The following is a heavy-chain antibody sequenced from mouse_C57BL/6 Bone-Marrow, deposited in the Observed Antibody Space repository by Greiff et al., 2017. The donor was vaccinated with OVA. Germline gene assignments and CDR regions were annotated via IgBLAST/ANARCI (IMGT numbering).Heavy chain of an antibody. CDR2: INPSNGGT. V-gene: IGHV1-53*01. D-gene: IGHD1-1*01. J-gene: IGHJ4*01. Sequence: QVQLQQPGTELVKPGASVKLSCKASGYTFTSYWMHWVKQRPGQGLEWIGNINPSNGGTNYNEKFKSKATLTVDKSSSTAYMQLSSLTSEDSAVYYCARGTYYGSSRVYAMDYWGQGTSVTVSS. CDR1: GYTFTSYW. CDR3: ARGTYYGSSRVYAMDY.